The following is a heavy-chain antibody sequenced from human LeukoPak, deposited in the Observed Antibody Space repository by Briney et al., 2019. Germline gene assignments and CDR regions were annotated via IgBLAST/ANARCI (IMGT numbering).Heavy chain of an antibody. J-gene: IGHJ6*02. Sequence: EASVKVSCKASGYTFTSYYMHWVRQAPGQGLEWMGIINPSGGSTSYAQKFQGRVTMNRDTSTSTVYMELSSLRSEDTAVYYCARDPVDWLVRYYYGMDVWGQGTTVTVSS. CDR3: ARDPVDWLVRYYYGMDV. V-gene: IGHV1-46*01. CDR2: INPSGGST. CDR1: GYTFTSYY. D-gene: IGHD3-9*01.